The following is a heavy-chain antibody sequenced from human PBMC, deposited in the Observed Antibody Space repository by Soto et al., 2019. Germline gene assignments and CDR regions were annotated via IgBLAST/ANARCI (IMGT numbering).Heavy chain of an antibody. D-gene: IGHD3-9*01. Sequence: PSETLSLTCAVYGGSFSGYYWSWIRQPPGKGLEWIGEINHSGSTNYNPSLKSRVTISVDTSKNQFSLKLSSVTAADTAVYYCARGWERVLRYFDWSLNGMDVWGQGTTVTVSS. J-gene: IGHJ6*02. CDR2: INHSGST. CDR3: ARGWERVLRYFDWSLNGMDV. V-gene: IGHV4-34*01. CDR1: GGSFSGYY.